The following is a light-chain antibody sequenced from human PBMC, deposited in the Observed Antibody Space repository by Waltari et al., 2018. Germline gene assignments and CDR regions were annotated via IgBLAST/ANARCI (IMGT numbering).Light chain of an antibody. V-gene: IGKV1-5*03. J-gene: IGKJ1*01. CDR2: KAS. CDR3: QQYNSYPWT. Sequence: DIQMTQSPSTLSASVGDRVTITCRASQSISSWLAWYQQTPGKAPKLLIYKASSLETGVPSRFSGSGSGTDFTLTISSLQPDDFATYYCQQYNSYPWTFGQGTKVEIK. CDR1: QSISSW.